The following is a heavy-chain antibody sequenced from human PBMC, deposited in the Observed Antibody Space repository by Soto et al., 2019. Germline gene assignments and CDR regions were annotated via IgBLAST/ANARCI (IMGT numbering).Heavy chain of an antibody. Sequence: QVQLVESGGGVVQPGRSLRLSCAASGFTFNTYGMHWVRQAPGKGLEWVAVTSYDGSNKDYADSVKGGFTISRDNAKNTLYVEMNSLRVEDTAVYYCVKGATGGPRGYFDLWGRGTLVTVSS. D-gene: IGHD3-16*01. J-gene: IGHJ2*01. V-gene: IGHV3-30*18. CDR1: GFTFNTYG. CDR3: VKGATGGPRGYFDL. CDR2: TSYDGSNK.